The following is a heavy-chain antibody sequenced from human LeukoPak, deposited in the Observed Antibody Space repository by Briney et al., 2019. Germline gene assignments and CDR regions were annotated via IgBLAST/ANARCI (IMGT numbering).Heavy chain of an antibody. CDR3: AKRYYYGSGDYPYDAFDI. CDR1: GFTFSSYG. V-gene: IGHV3-30*18. CDR2: ISYDGSSE. D-gene: IGHD3-10*01. J-gene: IGHJ3*02. Sequence: PGGSLRLSCAASGFTFSSYGMHWVRQAPGKGLEWVAVISYDGSSEYYADSVKGRFTISRDNSKNTPYLQMNSLRTEDTAIYYCAKRYYYGSGDYPYDAFDIWGQGTLVTVSS.